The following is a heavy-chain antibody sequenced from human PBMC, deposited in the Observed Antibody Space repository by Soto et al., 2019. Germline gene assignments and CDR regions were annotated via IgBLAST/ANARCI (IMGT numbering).Heavy chain of an antibody. CDR3: ARDGGLSNWFDP. D-gene: IGHD3-16*02. Sequence: QVQLQESGPGLVKPSQTLSLTCTVSGGSISSGGYYWSWIRQHPGKGLEWIGYIYYSGSTYYNPSLKRRVTLSVDTSNNQSSMKLSFVTAADAAVYYCARDGGLSNWFDPWGQGTLVTVSS. CDR1: GGSISSGGYY. CDR2: IYYSGST. V-gene: IGHV4-31*03. J-gene: IGHJ5*02.